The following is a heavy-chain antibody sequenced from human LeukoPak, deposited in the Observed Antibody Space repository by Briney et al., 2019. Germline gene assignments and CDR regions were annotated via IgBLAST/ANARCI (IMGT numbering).Heavy chain of an antibody. J-gene: IGHJ4*02. Sequence: GGSLRLSCAASGFNFSSYWMHWVRQAPGKGLVWVSRINSDGSGTSYADSLKGRLTISRDNAKNTLYLQMNSLRAEDTAVYYCARHRGPSLHSSGYFDYWGQGTLVTVSS. CDR2: INSDGSGT. CDR3: ARHRGPSLHSSGYFDY. CDR1: GFNFSSYW. D-gene: IGHD3-22*01. V-gene: IGHV3-74*01.